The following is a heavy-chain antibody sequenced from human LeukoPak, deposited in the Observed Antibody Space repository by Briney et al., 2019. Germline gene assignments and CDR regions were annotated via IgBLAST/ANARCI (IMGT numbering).Heavy chain of an antibody. CDR2: INGNGGST. V-gene: IGHV3-23*01. Sequence: GGSLRLSCAASGFTFSSYAMHWVRQGSGKGLEWVSGINGNGGSTYYADSVKGRFTISRDDSKNTLYLQMNSLRADDTAVYYCAKAYSASPGGYFDYWGQGALVTVSS. CDR3: AKAYSASPGGYFDY. CDR1: GFTFSSYA. J-gene: IGHJ4*02. D-gene: IGHD1-26*01.